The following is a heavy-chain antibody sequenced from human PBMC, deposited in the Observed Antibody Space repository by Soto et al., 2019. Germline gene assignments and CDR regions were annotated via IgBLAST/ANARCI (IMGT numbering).Heavy chain of an antibody. CDR2: ISSSSSYI. D-gene: IGHD2-21*01. V-gene: IGHV3-21*01. Sequence: EVQLVESGGGLVKPGGSLRLSCAASGFTFSSYSMNWVRQAPGKGLEWVSSISSSSSYIYYADSVKGRFTISRDNAKNSLYLQMNSLKAEDTAVYYCARVAGPGLDYWGQGTLVTVSS. J-gene: IGHJ4*02. CDR1: GFTFSSYS. CDR3: ARVAGPGLDY.